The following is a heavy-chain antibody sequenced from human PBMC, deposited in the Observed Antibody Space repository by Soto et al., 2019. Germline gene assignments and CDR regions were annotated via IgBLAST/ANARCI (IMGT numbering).Heavy chain of an antibody. CDR1: GGTFSSYA. CDR3: ARVGPPKYSRSYGPWYFDL. CDR2: IIPIFGTA. Sequence: QVQLVQSGAEVKKPGSSVKVSCKASGGTFSSYAISWVRQAPGQGLEWMGGIIPIFGTANYAQKFQGRVTITADKSTSTAYMELSSLRSEDTAVYYCARVGPPKYSRSYGPWYFDLWGRGTLVTVSS. V-gene: IGHV1-69*06. D-gene: IGHD1-26*01. J-gene: IGHJ2*01.